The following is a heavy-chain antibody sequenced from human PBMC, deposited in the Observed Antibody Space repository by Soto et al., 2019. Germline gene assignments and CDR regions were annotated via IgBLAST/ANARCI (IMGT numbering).Heavy chain of an antibody. CDR2: INNDGSTT. V-gene: IGHV3-74*01. CDR1: GFTFSRYW. D-gene: IGHD2-2*02. Sequence: PGGSLRLSCAASGFTFSRYWMQWVRQAPGKGLVWVSYINNDGSTTTYADSVKGRFTISRDNAKSTLYLLMNSLSAEDTAVYYCARYCGSPSCYTGGYSWGQGTRVTVSS. CDR3: ARYCGSPSCYTGGYS. J-gene: IGHJ4*02.